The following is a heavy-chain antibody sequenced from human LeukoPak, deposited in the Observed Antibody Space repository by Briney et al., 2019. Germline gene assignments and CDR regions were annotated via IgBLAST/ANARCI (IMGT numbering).Heavy chain of an antibody. D-gene: IGHD4-17*01. Sequence: GASVKVSCKASGYTFTGYYMHWVRQAPGQGLEWMGWIHPNSGGTNYAQKFQGRVTMTRDTSISTAYMELSRLRSDDTAVYYCRTDRYGDYGDYIDYWGQGTLVTVSS. J-gene: IGHJ4*02. CDR2: IHPNSGGT. CDR3: RTDRYGDYGDYIDY. V-gene: IGHV1-2*02. CDR1: GYTFTGYY.